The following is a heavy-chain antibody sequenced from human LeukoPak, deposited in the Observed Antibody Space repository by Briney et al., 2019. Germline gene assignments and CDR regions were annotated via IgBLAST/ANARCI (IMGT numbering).Heavy chain of an antibody. J-gene: IGHJ4*02. CDR3: ARGAIGTAGRLDY. CDR1: GFTVSSGH. CDR2: IHVGGTT. Sequence: GGSLRLSCAASGFTVSSGHMIWVRQALGKGLEWVSVIHVGGTTYYADSVKDRFTISRDNSKNTLYLQLNSLRVEDTAVYYCARGAIGTAGRLDYWGQGTLVTVSS. D-gene: IGHD6-13*01. V-gene: IGHV3-66*01.